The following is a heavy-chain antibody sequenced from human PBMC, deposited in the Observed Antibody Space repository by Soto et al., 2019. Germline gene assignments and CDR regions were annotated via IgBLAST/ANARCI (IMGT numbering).Heavy chain of an antibody. V-gene: IGHV3-23*01. J-gene: IGHJ4*02. CDR1: GFTFSSYA. D-gene: IGHD4-17*01. CDR2: ISGSGGST. Sequence: GVSLRLSCAASGFTFSSYAMSWVRQAPGKGLEWVSAISGSGGSTYYADSVKGRFTISRDNSKNTLYLQMNSLRAEDTAVYYCAKDTLPTMTTVTTSDYWGQGTLVTVSS. CDR3: AKDTLPTMTTVTTSDY.